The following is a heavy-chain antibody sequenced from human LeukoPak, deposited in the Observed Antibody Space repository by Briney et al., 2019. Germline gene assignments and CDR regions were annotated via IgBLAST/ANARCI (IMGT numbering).Heavy chain of an antibody. CDR1: GDSVTSHY. CDR3: VRSVDYFDNTGPHMMFDY. J-gene: IGHJ4*02. V-gene: IGHV4-59*02. D-gene: IGHD3-22*01. Sequence: SETLSLTCNVSGDSVTSHYWNWIRRPPGKGLEWIGYLYHTGITKYNPSLKSRVSMSVDTSKNQFFLKVNSVTAADTAVYHCVRSVDYFDNTGPHMMFDYWGQGSLVTVSS. CDR2: LYHTGIT.